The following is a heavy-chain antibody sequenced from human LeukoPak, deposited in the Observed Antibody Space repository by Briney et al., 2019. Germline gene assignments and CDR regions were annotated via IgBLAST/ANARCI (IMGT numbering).Heavy chain of an antibody. J-gene: IGHJ4*02. CDR2: IYTSGST. V-gene: IGHV4-4*07. Sequence: SETLSLTCTVSGGSISRYYWSWLRQPAGKRLEWIGRIYTSGSTNYNPSLKSRVTISVDKSKNQFSLKLSSVTAADTAVYYCARSTAMVPLDYWGQGTLVTVSS. D-gene: IGHD5-18*01. CDR3: ARSTAMVPLDY. CDR1: GGSISRYY.